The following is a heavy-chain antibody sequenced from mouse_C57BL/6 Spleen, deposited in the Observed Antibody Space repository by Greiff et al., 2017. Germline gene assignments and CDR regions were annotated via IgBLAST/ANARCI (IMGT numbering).Heavy chain of an antibody. D-gene: IGHD2-4*01. CDR3: ANYDGDYYAMDY. J-gene: IGHJ4*01. CDR1: GYTFTSYW. CDR2: IYPGSGST. Sequence: QVQLQQSGAELVKPGASVKMSCKASGYTFTSYWITWVKQRPGQGLEWIGDIYPGSGSTNYNEKFKSKATLTVDTSSSTAYMQLSSLTSEDSAVDYCANYDGDYYAMDYWGQGTSVTVSS. V-gene: IGHV1-55*01.